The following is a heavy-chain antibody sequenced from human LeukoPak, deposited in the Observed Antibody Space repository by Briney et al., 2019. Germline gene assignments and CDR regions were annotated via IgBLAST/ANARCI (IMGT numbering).Heavy chain of an antibody. V-gene: IGHV4-30-4*01. D-gene: IGHD2-2*01. CDR3: ASSSTTPRYFDL. Sequence: SQTLSLTCAVSGGSISSGDYYWSWIRQPPGKGLEWIGYIYYSGSTYYNPSLKSRVTISVDTSKNQFSLKLSSVTAADTAVYYCASSSTTPRYFDLWGRGTLVTVSS. J-gene: IGHJ2*01. CDR1: GGSISSGDYY. CDR2: IYYSGST.